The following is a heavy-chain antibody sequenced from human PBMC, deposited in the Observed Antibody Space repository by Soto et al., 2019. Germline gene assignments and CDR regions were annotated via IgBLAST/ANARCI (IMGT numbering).Heavy chain of an antibody. CDR2: ITPLFGTP. J-gene: IGHJ4*02. Sequence: ASVKVSCKASGGTFNKYAIDWVRQAPGQGLEWMGGITPLFGTPNYAQRFQGRVTISADEVTSTAYMELRSLRSDDTGGYYCARQFDYDTSGYYYAYWGQGTLVT. CDR3: ARQFDYDTSGYYYAY. CDR1: GGTFNKYA. D-gene: IGHD3-22*01. V-gene: IGHV1-69*13.